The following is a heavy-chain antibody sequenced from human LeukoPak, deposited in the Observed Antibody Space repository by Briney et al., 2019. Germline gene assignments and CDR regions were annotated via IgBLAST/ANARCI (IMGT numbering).Heavy chain of an antibody. D-gene: IGHD5-24*01. CDR2: INPGGDNT. J-gene: IGHJ3*02. V-gene: IGHV1-46*01. CDR3: ARIRDSYNDAYDI. CDR1: GYTFTGYY. Sequence: ASVKVSCKASGYTFTGYYIHWVRQAPGQRLEWMGLINPGGDNTDYAQNFQGRLTMTSDTSARTVYMELSSLRSEDTAVYYCARIRDSYNDAYDIWGQGTVVTVPS.